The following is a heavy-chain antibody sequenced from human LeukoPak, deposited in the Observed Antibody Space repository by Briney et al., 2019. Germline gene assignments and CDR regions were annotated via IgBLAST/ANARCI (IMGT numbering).Heavy chain of an antibody. CDR1: GFTFSSYG. J-gene: IGHJ4*02. Sequence: GRSLRLSCAASGFTFSSYGMHWVRRAPGKGLEWVAVISYDGSNKYYADSVKGRFTISRDNSKNTLYLQMNSLRAEDTAVYYCAKDLEPQLVGAADYWGQGTLVTVSS. V-gene: IGHV3-30*18. CDR2: ISYDGSNK. D-gene: IGHD1-26*01. CDR3: AKDLEPQLVGAADY.